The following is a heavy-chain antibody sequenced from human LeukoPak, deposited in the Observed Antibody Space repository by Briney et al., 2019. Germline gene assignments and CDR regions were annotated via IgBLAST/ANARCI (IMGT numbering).Heavy chain of an antibody. CDR1: GFTFNTYW. CDR3: TRGRYYLDF. Sequence: GGSLRLSCAASGFTFNTYWMQWVREVPGKGREWVAYSKRDGRSKSYADAVKGRSTVSRDNTKNTLYLEMNSLRAEDTAVYYCTRGRYYLDFWGQGTLVTVSS. J-gene: IGHJ4*02. CDR2: SKRDGRSK. D-gene: IGHD3-16*02. V-gene: IGHV3-74*01.